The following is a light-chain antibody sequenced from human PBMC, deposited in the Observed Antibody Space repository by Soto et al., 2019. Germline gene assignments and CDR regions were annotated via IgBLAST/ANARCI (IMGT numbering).Light chain of an antibody. CDR3: QVWDSSSDHPIIV. CDR1: NIGSKS. Sequence: SSPLTQPPSVSVAPGQTARITCGGNNIGSKSVHWYQQKPGQAPVLVVYDDSDRPSGIPERFSGSNSGNTATLTISRVGAGDEADYYCQVWDSSSDHPIIVFGTGTKVTVL. J-gene: IGLJ1*01. V-gene: IGLV3-21*02. CDR2: DDS.